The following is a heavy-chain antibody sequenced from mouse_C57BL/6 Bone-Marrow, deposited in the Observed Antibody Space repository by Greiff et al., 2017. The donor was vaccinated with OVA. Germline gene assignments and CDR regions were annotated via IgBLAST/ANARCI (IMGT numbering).Heavy chain of an antibody. CDR2: INYDGSST. CDR3: ARYYGSSYWYFDV. CDR1: GFTFSDYY. D-gene: IGHD1-1*01. J-gene: IGHJ1*03. Sequence: EVQRVESEGGLVQPGSSMKLSCTASGFTFSDYYMAWVRQVPEKGLEWVANINYDGSSTYYLDSLKSRFLISRDNAKNILYLQMSSLKSEDTATYYCARYYGSSYWYFDVWGTGTTVTVSS. V-gene: IGHV5-16*01.